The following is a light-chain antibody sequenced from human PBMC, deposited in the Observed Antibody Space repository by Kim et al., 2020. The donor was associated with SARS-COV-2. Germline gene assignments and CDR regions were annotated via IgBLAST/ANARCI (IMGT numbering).Light chain of an antibody. Sequence: GERAPLSCRASQGVSTDIIPGTKRKPAKAPSPLTKDDPAGATGIQARLMGGGSGTDFTFTISRLSPENFAVYYCQQYIGLPPTWTFGEGTKVDIK. CDR3: QQYIGLPPTWT. CDR1: QGVSTD. CDR2: DDP. J-gene: IGKJ1*01. V-gene: IGKV3-20*01.